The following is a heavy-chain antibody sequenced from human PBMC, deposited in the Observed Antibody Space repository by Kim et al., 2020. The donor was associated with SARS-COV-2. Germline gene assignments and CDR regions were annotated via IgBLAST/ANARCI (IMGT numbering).Heavy chain of an antibody. Sequence: GGSLRLSCAASGFTFSSYSMNWVRQAPGKGLEWVSSISSSSSYIYYADSVKGRFTISRDNAKNSLYLQMNSLRAEDTAVYYCASPVAGLTGYYVRWGQGTLVTVSS. D-gene: IGHD3-9*01. J-gene: IGHJ4*02. V-gene: IGHV3-21*04. CDR1: GFTFSSYS. CDR3: ASPVAGLTGYYVR. CDR2: ISSSSSYI.